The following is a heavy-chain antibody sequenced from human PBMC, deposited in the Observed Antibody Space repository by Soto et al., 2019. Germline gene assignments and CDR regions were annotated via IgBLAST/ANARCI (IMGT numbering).Heavy chain of an antibody. Sequence: SVKVSCKASGGTFSSYAISWVRQAPGQGLEWMGGIIPIFGTANYAQKFQGRVTITADESTSTAYMELSSLRSEDTAVYYCARGDRFINGTTRWFDPWGQGTLVTVSS. CDR1: GGTFSSYA. CDR3: ARGDRFINGTTRWFDP. V-gene: IGHV1-69*13. J-gene: IGHJ5*02. CDR2: IIPIFGTA. D-gene: IGHD1-20*01.